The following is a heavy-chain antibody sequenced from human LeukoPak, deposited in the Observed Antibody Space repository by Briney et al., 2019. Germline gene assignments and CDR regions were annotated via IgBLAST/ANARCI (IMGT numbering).Heavy chain of an antibody. CDR3: ARTGDLDYYYYGMDV. J-gene: IGHJ6*02. CDR2: ISAYNGNT. V-gene: IGHV1-18*01. CDR1: GYTFTSYG. Sequence: GASVKISCKASGYTFTSYGISWVRQAPGQGLECIGWISAYNGNTNYAQKLQGRVTMTTDTSTSTAYTEMRTLRSDDTAVYYCARTGDLDYYYYGMDVWGQGTTVTVSS. D-gene: IGHD4-17*01.